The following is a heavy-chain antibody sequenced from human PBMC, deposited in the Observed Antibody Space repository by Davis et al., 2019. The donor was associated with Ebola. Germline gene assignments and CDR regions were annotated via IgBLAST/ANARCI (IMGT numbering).Heavy chain of an antibody. V-gene: IGHV4-4*02. CDR3: ARDVGYDSSGYYRQGFNY. CDR1: GGSISSSFW. Sequence: SETLSLTCTVSGGSISSSFWWTWVRQPPGKGLQWIGEIYHSGSTNYNPSLKSRVTISVDKSKNQFSLKLTSVTAADTAVYYCARDVGYDSSGYYRQGFNYWGQGTLVTVSS. J-gene: IGHJ4*02. D-gene: IGHD3-22*01. CDR2: IYHSGST.